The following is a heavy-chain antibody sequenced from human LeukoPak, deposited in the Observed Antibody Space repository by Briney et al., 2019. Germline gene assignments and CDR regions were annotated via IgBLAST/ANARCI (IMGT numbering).Heavy chain of an antibody. CDR2: ISAIGDTT. J-gene: IGHJ3*01. D-gene: IGHD3-3*01. CDR1: GFTFSSYD. CDR3: VKDYGMTIYGVITWAFHF. V-gene: IGHV3-23*01. Sequence: GGSLRLSCAVSGFTFSSYDMSWVRQAPGKGLEWVSRISAIGDTTYYADSVKGRFTISRDNSKNTLYLQMTRLRADETAVYYCVKDYGMTIYGVITWAFHFWGQGTKVTVSP.